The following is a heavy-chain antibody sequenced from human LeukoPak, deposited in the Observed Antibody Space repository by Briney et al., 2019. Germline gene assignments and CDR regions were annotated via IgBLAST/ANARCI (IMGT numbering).Heavy chain of an antibody. J-gene: IGHJ6*03. Sequence: GGSLRLSCAVSGFTFSSCGMFWVRQAPGKGLEGVTFIRYDGSNKYYADSVKGRFTISRDNSKNTLYLQMNSLRAKDTAVYYCAKCGNSSYYYYMDVWGKGTTVTVSS. CDR1: GFTFSSCG. CDR2: IRYDGSNK. CDR3: AKCGNSSYYYYMDV. D-gene: IGHD4-23*01. V-gene: IGHV3-30*02.